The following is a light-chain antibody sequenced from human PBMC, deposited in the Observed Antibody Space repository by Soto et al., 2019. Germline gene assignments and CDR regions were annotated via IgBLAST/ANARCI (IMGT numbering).Light chain of an antibody. CDR2: LGS. CDR1: RSILGSSGYNY. Sequence: TQAPRSLPVRPVEPSSISCRASRSILGSSGYNYLNWYLQKPGQSPQLLIYLGSSRASGVPDRFSGSGSGTDFTLTISRVEAGDVGVYFCAQGLAVPFTFGQGTKVDI. V-gene: IGKV2-28*01. J-gene: IGKJ3*01. CDR3: AQGLAVPFT.